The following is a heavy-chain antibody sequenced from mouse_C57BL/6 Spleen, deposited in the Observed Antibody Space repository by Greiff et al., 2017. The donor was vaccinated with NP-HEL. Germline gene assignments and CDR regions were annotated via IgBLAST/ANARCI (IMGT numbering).Heavy chain of an antibody. CDR2: IYPETGGT. CDR3: TRGEQLRPLVAY. D-gene: IGHD3-2*02. Sequence: QVQLKESGAELVRPGASVTLSCKASGYTFTDYEMHWVKQTPVHGLEWIGAIYPETGGTAYNQKFKGKAILTADKSSSTAYMELRSLTSEDSAVDYCTRGEQLRPLVAYWGQGTLVTVSA. CDR1: GYTFTDYE. V-gene: IGHV1-15*01. J-gene: IGHJ3*01.